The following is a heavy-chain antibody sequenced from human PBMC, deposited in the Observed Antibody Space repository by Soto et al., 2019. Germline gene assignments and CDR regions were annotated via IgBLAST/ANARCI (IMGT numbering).Heavy chain of an antibody. J-gene: IGHJ3*02. CDR3: ARLQAVAGTGAFDI. Sequence: QLQLQESGPGLVKPSETLSLTCTVSGGSISSSSYYWGWIRQPPGKGLEWIGSIYYSGSTYYNPSRKSRVTISVDTSKNQFSLKLSSVTAADTAVYYCARLQAVAGTGAFDIWGQGTMVTVSS. CDR1: GGSISSSSYY. V-gene: IGHV4-39*01. CDR2: IYYSGST. D-gene: IGHD6-19*01.